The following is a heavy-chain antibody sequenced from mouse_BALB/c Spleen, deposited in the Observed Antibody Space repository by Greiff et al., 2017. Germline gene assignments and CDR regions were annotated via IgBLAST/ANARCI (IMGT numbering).Heavy chain of an antibody. CDR2: ISSGGST. J-gene: IGHJ2*01. CDR3: ARGRYRYDSGHYFDN. D-gene: IGHD2-14*01. CDR1: GFTFSSYA. Sequence: EVKLVESGGGLVKPGGSLKLSCAASGFTFSSYAMSWVRQTPEKRLEWVASISSGGSTYYPDSVKGRFTISRDNARNILYLQMSSLRSEDTAMYYCARGRYRYDSGHYFDNWGQGTTLPVSS. V-gene: IGHV5-6-5*01.